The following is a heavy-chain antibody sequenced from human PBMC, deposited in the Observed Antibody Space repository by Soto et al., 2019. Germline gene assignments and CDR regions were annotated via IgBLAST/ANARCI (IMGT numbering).Heavy chain of an antibody. Sequence: SVKVSCKASGGTFSSYAINWVRQAPGQGLEWMGGIIPIFATADYAQKFQGRVTITADESTSTAYMELSSLRSEDTAVYYCARDRTYSSGQIDYWGQGTLVTVSS. CDR1: GGTFSSYA. J-gene: IGHJ4*02. D-gene: IGHD3-22*01. CDR3: ARDRTYSSGQIDY. V-gene: IGHV1-69*13. CDR2: IIPIFATA.